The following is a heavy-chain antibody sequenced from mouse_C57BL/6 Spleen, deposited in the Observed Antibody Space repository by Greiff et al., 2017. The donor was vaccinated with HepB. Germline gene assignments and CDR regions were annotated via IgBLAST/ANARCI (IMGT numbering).Heavy chain of an antibody. CDR1: GYAFSSYW. D-gene: IGHD2-1*01. CDR2: IYPGDGDT. V-gene: IGHV1-80*01. Sequence: QVQLQQSGAELVKPGASVKISCKASGYAFSSYWMNWVKQRPGKGLEWIGQIYPGDGDTNYNGKFKGKATLTAAKSSSTAYMQLSSLTSEDSAVYFCARTGYYGNYVGDYWGQGTTLTVSS. J-gene: IGHJ2*01. CDR3: ARTGYYGNYVGDY.